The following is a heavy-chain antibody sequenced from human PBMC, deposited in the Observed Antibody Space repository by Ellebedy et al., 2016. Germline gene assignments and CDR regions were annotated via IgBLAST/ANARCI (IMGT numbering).Heavy chain of an antibody. D-gene: IGHD3-10*01. Sequence: GESLKISCAASGFTFSSYWMSWVRQAPGKGLEWVANIKQDGSEKYYVDSVKGRFTISRDNAKNSLYLQMNSLRAEDTAVYYCAREKREYYYGSGSYYMDVWGKGTTVTVSS. CDR3: AREKREYYYGSGSYYMDV. CDR1: GFTFSSYW. J-gene: IGHJ6*03. CDR2: IKQDGSEK. V-gene: IGHV3-7*01.